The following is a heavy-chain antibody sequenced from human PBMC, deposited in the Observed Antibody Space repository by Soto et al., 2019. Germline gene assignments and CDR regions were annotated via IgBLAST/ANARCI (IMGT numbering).Heavy chain of an antibody. D-gene: IGHD3-22*01. CDR3: ARDRTDSGYYTNWLDP. CDR1: GGTFGSDA. J-gene: IGHJ5*02. V-gene: IGHV1-69*06. CDR2: IIPIFGTT. Sequence: SVKVSCKASGGTFGSDAITWVRQAPGQGLEWVGRIIPIFGTTNYAQNLQDRVTISADKSTLTSYMELHSLTSDDTALYYCARDRTDSGYYTNWLDPWGQGTQVTVSS.